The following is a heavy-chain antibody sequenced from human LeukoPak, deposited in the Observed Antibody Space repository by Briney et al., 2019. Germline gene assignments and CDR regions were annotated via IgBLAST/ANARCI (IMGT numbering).Heavy chain of an antibody. CDR3: AKDLLAVTAPKAYFDF. V-gene: IGHV3-30*18. D-gene: IGHD2-21*02. CDR1: GFIFSSSG. Sequence: GRSLRLSCAVSGFIFSSSGIHWVRQAPGKGLVWVAGISYDGSEKYYAESVKGRFTISRDNPKTTVYLQMNSLKIEDTAVYYCAKDLLAVTAPKAYFDFWGQGALVTVSS. J-gene: IGHJ4*02. CDR2: ISYDGSEK.